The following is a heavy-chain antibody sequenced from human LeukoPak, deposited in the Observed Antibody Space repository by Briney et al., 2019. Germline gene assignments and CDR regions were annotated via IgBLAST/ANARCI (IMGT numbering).Heavy chain of an antibody. J-gene: IGHJ4*02. Sequence: GASVKVSFKASGYTFTSYDINWVRQATGQGLEWMGWMNPNSGSTGYAQKFQGRVTITRNTSISTAYMELSGLRSEDTAVYYCARGRSTGYPYYFEYWGQGTLVTVSS. V-gene: IGHV1-8*03. CDR1: GYTFTSYD. CDR3: ARGRSTGYPYYFEY. CDR2: MNPNSGST. D-gene: IGHD5-12*01.